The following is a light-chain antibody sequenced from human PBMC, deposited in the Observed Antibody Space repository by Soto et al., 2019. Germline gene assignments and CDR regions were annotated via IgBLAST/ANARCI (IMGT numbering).Light chain of an antibody. CDR1: QSVSSY. CDR2: DAS. CDR3: QQRSNWPPT. Sequence: EIVLTQSPATLSLSPGERATLSCRASQSVSSYLAWYQQKPGQAPRLLIYDASNRATGIPARFSGSGSGTDFTLTISSLEPEEFAVYYCQQRSNWPPTFGQGTNVDIK. J-gene: IGKJ1*01. V-gene: IGKV3-11*01.